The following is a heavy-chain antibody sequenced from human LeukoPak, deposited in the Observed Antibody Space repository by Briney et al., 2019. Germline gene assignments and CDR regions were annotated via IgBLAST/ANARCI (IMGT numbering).Heavy chain of an antibody. CDR2: ISSSSTTI. Sequence: GGSLRLSCAASGFTFSSYSMNWVRQAPGKGLEWLSYISSSSTTIYYADSVKGRFTISRDNSKNTLYLQMNSLRAEDTAVYYCARDSGPAAAGPIFDYWGQGTLVTVSS. CDR1: GFTFSSYS. CDR3: ARDSGPAAAGPIFDY. D-gene: IGHD6-13*01. J-gene: IGHJ4*02. V-gene: IGHV3-48*01.